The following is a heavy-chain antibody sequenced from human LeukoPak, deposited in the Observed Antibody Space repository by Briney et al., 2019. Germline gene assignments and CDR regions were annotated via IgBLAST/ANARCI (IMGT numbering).Heavy chain of an antibody. Sequence: SGTLSLTCAVSGGSISSSNWWSWVRQPPGKGLEWIGEIYHSGSTNYNPSLKSRVTISVDKSKNQFSLELSSVTAADTAVYYCAGDSGGSYPKGAFDIWGQGTMVTVSS. CDR2: IYHSGST. D-gene: IGHD1-26*01. V-gene: IGHV4-4*02. J-gene: IGHJ3*02. CDR3: AGDSGGSYPKGAFDI. CDR1: GGSISSSNW.